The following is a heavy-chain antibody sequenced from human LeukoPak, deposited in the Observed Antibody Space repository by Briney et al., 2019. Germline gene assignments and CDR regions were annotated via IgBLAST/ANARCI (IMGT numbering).Heavy chain of an antibody. J-gene: IGHJ6*03. CDR3: ARRGFWSGYLDYYYYYYMDV. V-gene: IGHV4-39*07. CDR1: GGSISSSSYY. CDR2: IYYSGST. Sequence: SETLSLTCTVSGGSISSSSYYWGWIRQPPGKGLEWIGSIYYSGSTNYNPSLKSRVTISVDTSKNRFSLKLSSVTAADTAVYYCARRGFWSGYLDYYYYYYMDVWGKGTTVTVSS. D-gene: IGHD3-3*01.